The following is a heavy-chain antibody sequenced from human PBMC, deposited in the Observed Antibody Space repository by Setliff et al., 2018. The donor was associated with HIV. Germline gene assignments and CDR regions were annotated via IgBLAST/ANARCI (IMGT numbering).Heavy chain of an antibody. CDR3: Y. J-gene: IGHJ4*02. Sequence: PSETLSLTCTVSGGSVSSTSYYWGWIRQPTGKGLEWIGYSRNSGCTNCNPSLQSRVTISVDTSKSQFSLTLRSVTAADTAVYFDYWGQGILVTVSS. CDR2: SRNSGCT. CDR1: GGSVSSTSYY. V-gene: IGHV4-61*01.